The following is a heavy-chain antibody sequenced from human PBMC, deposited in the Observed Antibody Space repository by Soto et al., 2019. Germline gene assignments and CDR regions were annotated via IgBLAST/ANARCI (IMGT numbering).Heavy chain of an antibody. J-gene: IGHJ5*02. D-gene: IGHD4-17*01. CDR1: GGSITSGGHY. Sequence: QVQLQESGPGLVKPSQTLSLTCTVSGGSITSGGHYWSWIRQHPEKGLEWIGYIYYSGSAYYNPSLKSRRTISVDTSPNQFSLKLSSVTAADTAVYYCARGGSSNGDFVWFHPWGQGTLVTVSS. CDR2: IYYSGSA. V-gene: IGHV4-31*03. CDR3: ARGGSSNGDFVWFHP.